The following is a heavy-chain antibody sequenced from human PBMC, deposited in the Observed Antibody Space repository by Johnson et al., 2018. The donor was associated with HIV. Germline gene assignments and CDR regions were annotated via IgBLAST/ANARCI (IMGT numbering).Heavy chain of an antibody. J-gene: IGHJ3*01. CDR1: GFTFSSYG. Sequence: QMLLVESGGGVVQPGRSLRLSCTASGFTFSSYGLHWVRQAPGKGLEWVAVIWYDGSNKYYADSVKGRFTISRDNSKKTLYLQMNRLRAEDTDVYYCAKDLFTEREDDVFDGWGQGTMGTVSS. D-gene: IGHD1-26*01. CDR3: AKDLFTEREDDVFDG. V-gene: IGHV3-33*06. CDR2: IWYDGSNK.